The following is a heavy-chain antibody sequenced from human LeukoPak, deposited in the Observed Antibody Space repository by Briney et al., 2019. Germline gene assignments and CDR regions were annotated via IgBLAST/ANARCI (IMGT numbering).Heavy chain of an antibody. CDR2: ISVSSSSL. V-gene: IGHV3-21*01. CDR3: AKEGVYCSGGSCYFDY. D-gene: IGHD2-15*01. CDR1: GFTFSSFS. Sequence: GGSLRLSCAASGFTFSSFSMNWVRQAPGKGLEWVSSISVSSSSLYYADSVKGRFTISRDNAKNSLYLQMNSLRAEDTAVYYCAKEGVYCSGGSCYFDYWGQGTLVTVSS. J-gene: IGHJ4*02.